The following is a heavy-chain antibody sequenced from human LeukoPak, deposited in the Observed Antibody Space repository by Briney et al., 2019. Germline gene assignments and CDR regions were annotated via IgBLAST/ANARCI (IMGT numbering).Heavy chain of an antibody. CDR1: GGTFSSYA. Sequence: SVKVSCKASGGTFSSYAISWVRQAPGQGLEWMGRIIPILGIANYAQKFQGRVTMTEDTSTDTAYMELRSLRSDDTAVYYCARDGDGYTNGNFDYWGQGTLVTVSS. J-gene: IGHJ4*02. CDR2: IIPILGIA. CDR3: ARDGDGYTNGNFDY. D-gene: IGHD5-24*01. V-gene: IGHV1-69*04.